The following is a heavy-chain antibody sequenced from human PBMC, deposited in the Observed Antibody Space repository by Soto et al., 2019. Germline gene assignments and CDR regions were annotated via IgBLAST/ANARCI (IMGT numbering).Heavy chain of an antibody. CDR2: TYYRSKWYN. D-gene: IGHD5-18*01. CDR1: GDSVSSNSAA. CDR3: ARDGPRGYSYGGSVPASPYYFDY. J-gene: IGHJ4*02. V-gene: IGHV6-1*01. Sequence: PSQTLSLTCAISGDSVSSNSAAWNWIRQSPSRGLEWPGRTYYRSKWYNDYAVSVKSRITINPDTSKNQFSLQLNSVTPEDTAVYYCARDGPRGYSYGGSVPASPYYFDYWGQGTLVTVSS.